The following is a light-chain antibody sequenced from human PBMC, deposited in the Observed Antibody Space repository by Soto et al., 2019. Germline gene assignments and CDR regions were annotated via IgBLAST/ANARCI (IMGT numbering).Light chain of an antibody. CDR3: FSYADSNNFV. CDR2: EVN. J-gene: IGLJ1*01. CDR1: SSDVGGSKY. V-gene: IGLV2-8*01. Sequence: QSVLTQPPSASGSPGQSVSISCSGGSSDVGGSKYVSWYQVKPGKAPKLIIYEVNRRPEGAPYRFSGSKSGNTASLAVSGLQAEDEGDYYCFSYADSNNFVFGSGTKVTVL.